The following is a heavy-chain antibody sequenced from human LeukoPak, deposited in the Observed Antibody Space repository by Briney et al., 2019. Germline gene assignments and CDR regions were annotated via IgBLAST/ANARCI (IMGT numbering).Heavy chain of an antibody. Sequence: PGGSLRLSCAASGFTFSSYAMSWVRQAPGKGLDWVSAISGSGGSTYYADSVKGRFTISRDNSKNTLYLQMNSLRAEDTAVYYCAKVSGIAAAGAEFDYWGQGTLVTVSS. CDR3: AKVSGIAAAGAEFDY. CDR1: GFTFSSYA. J-gene: IGHJ4*02. D-gene: IGHD6-13*01. V-gene: IGHV3-23*01. CDR2: ISGSGGST.